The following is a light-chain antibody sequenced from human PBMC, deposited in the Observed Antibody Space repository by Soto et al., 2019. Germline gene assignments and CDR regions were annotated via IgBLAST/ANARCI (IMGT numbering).Light chain of an antibody. V-gene: IGLV2-8*01. CDR2: EVS. CDR3: SSFAGINNLL. CDR1: SSDVGAYDY. J-gene: IGLJ2*01. Sequence: QPVLTQPPSASGSPGQSVTISCTGTSSDVGAYDYVSWYQQHPGKAPKLMIYEVSQRPSGVPDRFSGSKSGNTASLTISGLQAEDEGDYYCSSFAGINNLLFGGGTKLTVL.